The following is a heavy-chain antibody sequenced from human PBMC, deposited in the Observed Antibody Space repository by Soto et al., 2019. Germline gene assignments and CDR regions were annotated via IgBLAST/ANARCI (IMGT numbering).Heavy chain of an antibody. Sequence: PGGSLRLSCAAPGFTFSSYGMHWVRQAPGKGLVWVSRINSDGSSTSYADSVKGRFTISRDNAKNTLYLQMNSLRAEDTAVYYCARVGVWGSYRYVFDYWGQGTLVTVSS. V-gene: IGHV3-74*01. CDR3: ARVGVWGSYRYVFDY. J-gene: IGHJ4*02. CDR1: GFTFSSYG. D-gene: IGHD3-16*02. CDR2: INSDGSST.